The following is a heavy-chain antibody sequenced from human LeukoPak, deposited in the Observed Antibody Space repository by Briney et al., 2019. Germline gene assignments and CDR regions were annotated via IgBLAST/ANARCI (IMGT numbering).Heavy chain of an antibody. CDR2: VYTSGST. CDR1: GGSISSGTYY. CDR3: AREGRWLQSNY. Sequence: PSETLSLTCTVSGGSISSGTYYWSWIRQPAGKGLEWIGRVYTSGSTNYNPSLKSRVTISLDTSQNQFSLKLSSVTAADTAVYYCAREGRWLQSNYWGQGTLVTVSS. D-gene: IGHD5-24*01. V-gene: IGHV4-61*02. J-gene: IGHJ4*02.